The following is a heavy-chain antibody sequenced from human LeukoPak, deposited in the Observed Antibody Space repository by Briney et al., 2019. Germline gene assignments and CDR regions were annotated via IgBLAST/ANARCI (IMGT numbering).Heavy chain of an antibody. D-gene: IGHD6-19*01. Sequence: VSYISSSSSTIYYADSVKGRFTISRDNAKNSLYLQMNSLRAEDTAVYYCAREVAVAEVDYWGQGTLVTVSS. CDR2: ISSSSSTI. J-gene: IGHJ4*02. CDR3: AREVAVAEVDY. V-gene: IGHV3-48*01.